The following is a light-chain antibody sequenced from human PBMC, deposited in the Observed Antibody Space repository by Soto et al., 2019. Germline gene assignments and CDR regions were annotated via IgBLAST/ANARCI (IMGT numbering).Light chain of an antibody. Sequence: DIQMTQSPSTLSASVGDRVTITCRASQSIGNWLAWYQQTPGKAPKLLIYDASSLKSGVPSRFSGSGSGTEFTLTLSSLQPEDFATYYCQQYSTNSWTFGQGTKVEIK. CDR3: QQYSTNSWT. CDR1: QSIGNW. CDR2: DAS. V-gene: IGKV1-5*01. J-gene: IGKJ1*01.